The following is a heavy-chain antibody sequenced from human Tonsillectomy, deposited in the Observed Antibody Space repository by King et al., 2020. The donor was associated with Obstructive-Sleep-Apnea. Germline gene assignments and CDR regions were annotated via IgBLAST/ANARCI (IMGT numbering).Heavy chain of an antibody. Sequence: VQLVESGGGLVQPGGSLRLSCSASGFTFSNYALHWVRQAPGKGLQSVSSINSNGGYTYYADSVKGRFSISRDNSKNTLYLQMSSLRPEDTAVYYCVKSGYYYDNSGHYDFFDDWGQGTLVTVSS. CDR2: INSNGGYT. CDR1: GFTFSNYA. D-gene: IGHD3-22*01. V-gene: IGHV3-64D*09. CDR3: VKSGYYYDNSGHYDFFDD. J-gene: IGHJ4*02.